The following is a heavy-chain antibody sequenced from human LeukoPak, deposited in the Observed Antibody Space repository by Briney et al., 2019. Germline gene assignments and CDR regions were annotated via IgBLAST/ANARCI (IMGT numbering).Heavy chain of an antibody. J-gene: IGHJ6*03. CDR1: GGSISSYY. CDR2: IYYSGST. CDR3: ARVAAASHYGDYQYYYYYMDV. D-gene: IGHD4-17*01. Sequence: SETLSLTCTVSGGSISSYYWSWIRQPPGKGLEWIGYIYYSGSTNYNPSLKSRVTISVDTSKNQFSLKLSSVTAADTALYYCARVAAASHYGDYQYYYYYMDVWGKGTTVTVSS. V-gene: IGHV4-59*01.